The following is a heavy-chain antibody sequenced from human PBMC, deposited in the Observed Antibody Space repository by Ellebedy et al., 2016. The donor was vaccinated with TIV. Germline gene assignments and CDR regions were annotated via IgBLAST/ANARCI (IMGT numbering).Heavy chain of an antibody. J-gene: IGHJ4*02. CDR3: AKDHQVVVTAIWDY. CDR2: IYSGGRT. V-gene: IGHV3-53*01. CDR1: GFIGSSIY. D-gene: IGHD2-21*02. Sequence: GGSLRLSXAASGFIGSSIYMSWVRQAPGKGLEWVSVIYSGGRTYYADSVKGRFTISRDNSKNTLYLQMNSLRAEDTAVYYCAKDHQVVVTAIWDYWGQGTLVTVSP.